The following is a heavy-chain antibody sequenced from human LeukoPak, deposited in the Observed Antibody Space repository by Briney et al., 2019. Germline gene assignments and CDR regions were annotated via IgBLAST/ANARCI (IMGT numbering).Heavy chain of an antibody. J-gene: IGHJ4*02. V-gene: IGHV3-30*04. CDR1: RFIFSSYA. CDR2: ISYDGSNK. CDR3: ARVRGWFGSLDY. D-gene: IGHD3-10*01. Sequence: PGGSLRLSCAASRFIFSSYAMHWVRQAPGKGLEWVAVISYDGSNKYYADSVKGRFTISRDNSKNTLYLQMNSLRAEDTAVYYCARVRGWFGSLDYWGQGTLVTVSS.